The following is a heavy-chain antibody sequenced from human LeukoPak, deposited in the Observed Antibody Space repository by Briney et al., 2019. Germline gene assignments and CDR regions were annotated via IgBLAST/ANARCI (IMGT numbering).Heavy chain of an antibody. CDR2: IYYSGST. CDR1: GGSISSSSYY. D-gene: IGHD2/OR15-2a*01. V-gene: IGHV4-39*01. CDR3: ARLRQYQDPYYYYYMDV. Sequence: TSETLSLTCTVSGGSISSSSYYWGWIRQPPGKGLEWIGTIYYSGSTYYNPSLKSRVTISVDTSKNQFSLKLSSATAADTAVYYCARLRQYQDPYYYYYMDVWGKGTTVTVSS. J-gene: IGHJ6*03.